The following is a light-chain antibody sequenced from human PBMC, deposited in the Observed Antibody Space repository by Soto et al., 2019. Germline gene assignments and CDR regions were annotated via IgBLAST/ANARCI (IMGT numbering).Light chain of an antibody. CDR1: QTINNY. CDR2: GAS. J-gene: IGKJ5*01. V-gene: IGKV1-39*01. CDR3: QHYHSYPVT. Sequence: DIQMTQSPSSLSASVGDRVTITCRASQTINNYLNWYQHKPGKAPKVLIHGASALGRGVPSRISGSGSRTDFTLTITKLQSEDFATYYCQHYHSYPVTFGQGTRLEIK.